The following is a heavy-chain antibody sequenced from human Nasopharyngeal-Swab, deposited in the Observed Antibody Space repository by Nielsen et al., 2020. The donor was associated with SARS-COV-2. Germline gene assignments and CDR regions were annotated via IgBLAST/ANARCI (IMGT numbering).Heavy chain of an antibody. D-gene: IGHD2-15*01. CDR3: ARGGDPREVVAATDCFDP. Sequence: WVRQAPGQGLEGRGIINPGGGSARYSQNFQGRVTMTRDTSTSTVYMELSSLRSEDTAVYYCARGGDPREVVAATDCFDPWGQGTLVTVSS. J-gene: IGHJ5*02. CDR2: INPGGGSA. V-gene: IGHV1-46*01.